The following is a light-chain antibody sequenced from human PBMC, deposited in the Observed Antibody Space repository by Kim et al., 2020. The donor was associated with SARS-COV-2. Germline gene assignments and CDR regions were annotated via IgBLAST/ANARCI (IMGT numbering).Light chain of an antibody. J-gene: IGKJ1*01. Sequence: ALSPGERAPLTCRASEGVTTNVAWYQQRPGQAPRLLIYGASSRATGIPARFSGSGSGTEFTLTISSRQSEDFAVYFCQQYNNWWTFGQGTKVDIK. V-gene: IGKV3-15*01. CDR2: GAS. CDR1: EGVTTN. CDR3: QQYNNWWT.